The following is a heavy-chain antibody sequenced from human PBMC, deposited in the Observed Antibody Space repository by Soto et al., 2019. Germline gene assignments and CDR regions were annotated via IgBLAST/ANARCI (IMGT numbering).Heavy chain of an antibody. CDR1: GVTFSSYA. J-gene: IGHJ4*02. D-gene: IGHD6-19*01. Sequence: SVKVSCKASGVTFSSYAISWVRQAPGQGLEWMGGIIPIFGTANYAQKFQGRVTITADESTSTAYMELSSLRSEDTAVYYCARDPYSSGWYDYWGQGTLVTVSS. V-gene: IGHV1-69*13. CDR2: IIPIFGTA. CDR3: ARDPYSSGWYDY.